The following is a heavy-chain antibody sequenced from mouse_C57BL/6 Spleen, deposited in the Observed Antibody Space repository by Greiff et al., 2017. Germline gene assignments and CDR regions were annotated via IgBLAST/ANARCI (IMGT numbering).Heavy chain of an antibody. CDR2: IYPRSGNT. CDR1: GYTFTSYG. D-gene: IGHD2-4*01. CDR3: ARRRDYDYSIDY. V-gene: IGHV1-81*01. Sequence: VKLMESGAELARPGASVKLSCKASGYTFTSYGISWVKQRTGQGLEWIGEIYPRSGNTYYNEKFKGKATLTADKSSSTAYMELRSLTSEDSAVYFCARRRDYDYSIDYWGQGTTLTVSS. J-gene: IGHJ2*01.